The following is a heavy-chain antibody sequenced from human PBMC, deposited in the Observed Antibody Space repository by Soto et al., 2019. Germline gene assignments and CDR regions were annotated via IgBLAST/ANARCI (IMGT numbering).Heavy chain of an antibody. CDR3: AKACYGTGTYQGSYYGMDV. J-gene: IGHJ6*02. CDR2: ISGSGGST. CDR1: GFTFSSYA. V-gene: IGHV3-23*01. D-gene: IGHD3-10*01. Sequence: EVQLLESGGGLVQPGGSLRLSCAASGFTFSSYAMSWVRQAPGKGLEWVSAISGSGGSTYYAYSVKGRFTISRDNSKNTLYLQMNSLRAEDTAVYYCAKACYGTGTYQGSYYGMDVWGQATEVTVSS.